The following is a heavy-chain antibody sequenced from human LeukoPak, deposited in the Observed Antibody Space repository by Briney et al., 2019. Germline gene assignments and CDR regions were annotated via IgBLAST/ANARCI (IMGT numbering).Heavy chain of an antibody. CDR2: MYYSGSI. CDR3: ARPTRNWWFGQEVRDFAFDI. CDR1: GGSMSSYY. Sequence: SETLSLTCTVSGGSMSSYYWSWIRQPPGKGLEWIGYMYYSGSINYNPSLKSRVTISVDTSKNQFSLKLSSVTAADTAVYYCARPTRNWWFGQEVRDFAFDIWGQGTMVTVSS. V-gene: IGHV4-59*08. J-gene: IGHJ3*02. D-gene: IGHD3-10*01.